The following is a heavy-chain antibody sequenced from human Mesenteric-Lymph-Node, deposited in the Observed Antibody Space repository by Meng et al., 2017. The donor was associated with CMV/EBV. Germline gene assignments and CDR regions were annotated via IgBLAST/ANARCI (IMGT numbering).Heavy chain of an antibody. D-gene: IGHD6-19*01. CDR2: ISDDGSNK. CDR3: ARLQWLVKYFDS. Sequence: GESLKISCAASGLTFSDYPMHWVRQAPGKGLEWAAAISDDGSNKYYADSVKGRFTISRDNSKNTVYLQMSSLRPEDTAVYYCARLQWLVKYFDSWGQGTLVTVSS. CDR1: GLTFSDYP. J-gene: IGHJ4*02. V-gene: IGHV3-30*04.